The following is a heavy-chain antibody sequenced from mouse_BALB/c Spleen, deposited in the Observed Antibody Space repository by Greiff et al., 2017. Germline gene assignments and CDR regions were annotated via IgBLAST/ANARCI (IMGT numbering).Heavy chain of an antibody. V-gene: IGHV1-69*01. CDR2: IDTSDSYT. CDR3: ARVIWDDYAMEY. Sequence: QVQPPQPGAELVMPGASVKMSCKASGYTFPGYRMPWVQQRPGQGLEWIGAIDTSDSYTSYHQKFKGKATLTVDESDSTAYMQLSSLTAEDSAVYYCARVIWDDYAMEYWGQGTSGT. D-gene: IGHD4-1*01. J-gene: IGHJ4*01. CDR1: GYTFPGYR.